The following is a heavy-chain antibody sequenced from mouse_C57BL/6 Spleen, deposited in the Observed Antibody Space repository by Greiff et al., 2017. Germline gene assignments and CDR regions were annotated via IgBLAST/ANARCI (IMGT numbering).Heavy chain of an antibody. V-gene: IGHV1-15*01. Sequence: VQLQQSGAELVRPGASVTLSCKASGYTFTDYEMHWVKQTPVHGLEWIGAIDPETGGTAYNQKFKGKATLTADKSSSTAYMELRSLTSEDSAVYYCTRNYGSSYRYWYFDVWGTGTTVTVSS. CDR1: GYTFTDYE. CDR2: IDPETGGT. D-gene: IGHD1-1*01. J-gene: IGHJ1*03. CDR3: TRNYGSSYRYWYFDV.